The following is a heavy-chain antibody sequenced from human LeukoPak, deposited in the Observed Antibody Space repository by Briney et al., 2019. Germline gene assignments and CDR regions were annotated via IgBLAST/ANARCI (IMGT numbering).Heavy chain of an antibody. D-gene: IGHD1-26*01. CDR3: ARGDSGSYYRYFDY. V-gene: IGHV3-33*01. CDR2: IWYDGSNK. CDR1: GFTFSSYG. J-gene: IGHJ4*02. Sequence: PGGSLRLSCAASGFTFSSYGMHWVRQAPGKGLEWVAVIWYDGSNKYYADSVKGRFTISRDNSKNTLYLQMNSLRAEDTAVYYCARGDSGSYYRYFDYWGQGTLVTVSS.